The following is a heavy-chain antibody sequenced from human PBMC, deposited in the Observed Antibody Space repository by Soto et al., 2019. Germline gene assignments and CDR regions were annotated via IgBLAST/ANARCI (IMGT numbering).Heavy chain of an antibody. CDR3: ARSLWTWYFDL. Sequence: QPGGSLRLSCAASGVTFSGYWIHWVRQAPGKGLVWVSRINNDGSRTNYADSVKGRFTVSRDNAKNMVYLQMNSLRAEDTAVYYCARSLWTWYFDLWGRGTLLTVSS. CDR1: GVTFSGYW. J-gene: IGHJ2*01. CDR2: INNDGSRT. D-gene: IGHD1-1*01. V-gene: IGHV3-74*01.